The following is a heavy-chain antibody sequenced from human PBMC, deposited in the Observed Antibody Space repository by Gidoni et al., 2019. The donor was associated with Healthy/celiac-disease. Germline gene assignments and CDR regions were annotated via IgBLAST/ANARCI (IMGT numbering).Heavy chain of an antibody. Sequence: EVQLVETGGGLVQPGGSLKLSCAASGFPFSGSAMHWVRQASGKGLEWVGRIRSKANSYATAYAASVKGRFTISRDDSKNTAYLQMNSLKTEDTAVYYCTRLGVDTAMARDYWGQGTLVTVSS. V-gene: IGHV3-73*01. CDR3: TRLGVDTAMARDY. D-gene: IGHD5-18*01. CDR2: IRSKANSYAT. J-gene: IGHJ4*02. CDR1: GFPFSGSA.